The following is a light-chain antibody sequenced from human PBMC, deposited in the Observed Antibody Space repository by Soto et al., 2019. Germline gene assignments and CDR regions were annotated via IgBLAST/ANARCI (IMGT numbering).Light chain of an antibody. CDR3: QQYNNWPWT. CDR2: GAS. J-gene: IGKJ1*01. CDR1: QSVSSN. Sequence: ILVTQSPTTLSVSPGERVTLSCRASQSVSSNLAWYQQKPGQAPRLLIYGASTRATGIPARFSGSGSGTEFTLTISSLQSEDFAVYYCQQYNNWPWTFCQGTNVDIK. V-gene: IGKV3-15*01.